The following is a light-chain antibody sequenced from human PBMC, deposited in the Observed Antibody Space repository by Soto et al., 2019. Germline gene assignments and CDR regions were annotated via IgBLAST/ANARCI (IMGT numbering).Light chain of an antibody. CDR1: SSDVGAYNF. Sequence: QSVLTQPASVSGSPGQSITISCTGTSSDVGAYNFVSWYQQFPGKAPKLMIYEVSNRPSGVSDRFSGSKSGNTASLTISGLQAEDEADYYCSSYITTNTYVFGTGTKLTVL. CDR3: SSYITTNTYV. CDR2: EVS. V-gene: IGLV2-14*01. J-gene: IGLJ1*01.